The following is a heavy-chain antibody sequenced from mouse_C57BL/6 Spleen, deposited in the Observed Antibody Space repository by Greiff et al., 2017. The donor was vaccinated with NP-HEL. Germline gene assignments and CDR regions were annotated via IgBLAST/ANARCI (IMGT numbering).Heavy chain of an antibody. J-gene: IGHJ4*01. CDR2: IDPNSGGT. CDR1: GYTFTSYW. CDR3: AREGGHTVVAPYYYAMDY. D-gene: IGHD1-1*01. V-gene: IGHV1-72*01. Sequence: QVQLKQSGAELVKPGASVKLSCKASGYTFTSYWMHWVKQRPGRGLEWIGRIDPNSGGTKYNEKFKSKATLTVDKPSSTAYMQLSSLTSEDSAVYYCAREGGHTVVAPYYYAMDYWGQGTSVTVSS.